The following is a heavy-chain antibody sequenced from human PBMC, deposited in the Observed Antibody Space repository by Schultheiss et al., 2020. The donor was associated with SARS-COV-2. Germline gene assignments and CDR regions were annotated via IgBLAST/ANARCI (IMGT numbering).Heavy chain of an antibody. V-gene: IGHV4-61*10. CDR2: LHCSGNT. Sequence: SETLSLTCSVSGASTSIVSYYWAWVRQPAGKGLECIGSLHCSGNTYCNPSLKSRVSTSADTSKNQFSLKLSSVTAADTAVYYCARDMLGGDGYNWDWFDPWGQGTLVTVSS. D-gene: IGHD5-24*01. CDR3: ARDMLGGDGYNWDWFDP. CDR1: GASTSIVSYY. J-gene: IGHJ5*02.